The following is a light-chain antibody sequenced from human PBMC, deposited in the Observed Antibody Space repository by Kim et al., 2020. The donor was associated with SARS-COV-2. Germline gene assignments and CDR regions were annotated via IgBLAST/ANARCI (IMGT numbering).Light chain of an antibody. V-gene: IGKV3-15*01. CDR2: GAP. CDR3: QQYNNWPPYT. Sequence: VFPGKRPTLPWRASESVRNHLAGYPQKPGRAPRPLIYGAPTRATGITDRLGGSGSGTEFTLLLSSLLSEDFAVYYCQQYNNWPPYTCGKGTKLEI. J-gene: IGKJ2*01. CDR1: ESVRNH.